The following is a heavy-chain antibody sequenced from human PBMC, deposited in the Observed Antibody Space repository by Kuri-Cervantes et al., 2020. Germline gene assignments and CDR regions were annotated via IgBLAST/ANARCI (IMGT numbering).Heavy chain of an antibody. Sequence: SGPTLVKPTETLTLTCTLPEFSLSHARMGVSWIRQPPGKALEWLAHIYWDDDKRYSPSLKSRLTITKDTSKNQVVLTMTNMDPVDTATYYCTHIFYGDYVFFDYWGQETLVTVSS. V-gene: IGHV2-5*02. CDR2: IYWDDDK. D-gene: IGHD4-17*01. CDR1: EFSLSHARMG. J-gene: IGHJ4*02. CDR3: THIFYGDYVFFDY.